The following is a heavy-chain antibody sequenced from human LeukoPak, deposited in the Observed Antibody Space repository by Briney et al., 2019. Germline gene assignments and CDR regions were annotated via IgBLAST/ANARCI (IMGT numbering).Heavy chain of an antibody. CDR1: GGSFSGYY. D-gene: IGHD4-17*01. CDR2: INHSGST. Sequence: SETLSLTCAVYGGSFSGYYWSWIRQPPGKGLEWIGEINHSGSTNYNPSLKSRVTISVDTPKNQFSLKLSSVTAADTAVYYCARGQYGDYRSRWFDPWGQGTLVTVSS. J-gene: IGHJ5*02. V-gene: IGHV4-34*01. CDR3: ARGQYGDYRSRWFDP.